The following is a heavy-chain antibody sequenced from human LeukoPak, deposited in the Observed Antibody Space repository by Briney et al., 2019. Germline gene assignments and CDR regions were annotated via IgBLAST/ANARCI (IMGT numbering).Heavy chain of an antibody. CDR2: IYHSGST. V-gene: IGHV4-38-2*02. J-gene: IGHJ4*02. CDR3: ARKGVYSYTDY. Sequence: SETLSLTCTVSGYSISSGYYWGWIRQPPGKGLEWIGSIYHSGSTYYNPSLKSRVTISVDTSKNQFSLKLSSVTAADTAVYYCARKGVYSYTDYWGQGTLVTVSS. CDR1: GYSISSGYY. D-gene: IGHD5-18*01.